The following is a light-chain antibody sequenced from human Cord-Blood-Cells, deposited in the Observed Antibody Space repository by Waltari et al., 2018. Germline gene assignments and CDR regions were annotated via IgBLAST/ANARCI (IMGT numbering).Light chain of an antibody. CDR2: DVS. CDR1: SSDVGGYNY. J-gene: IGLJ2*01. CDR3: SSYTSSSTHVV. V-gene: IGLV2-14*01. Sequence: QSALTQPASVSGSPGQSSTISCTGTSSDVGGYNYVPWYHQHPGKAPKLIIYDVSNRPAVVSNRFSGSKSVNTASLTISGLQAEDEADYYCSSYTSSSTHVVFGGGTKLTVL.